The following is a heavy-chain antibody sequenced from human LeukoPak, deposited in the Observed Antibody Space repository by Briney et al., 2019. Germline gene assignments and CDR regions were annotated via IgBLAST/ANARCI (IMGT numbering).Heavy chain of an antibody. CDR3: AREASQKGAHHMDG. Sequence: SETLSLTCTVSGGSISSYYWSWIRQPPGKGLEWIGYIYYSGSTNYNPSLKSRVTISVDTSKNQFSLKLSSLTAADTAVYYCAREASQKGAHHMDGRGKGTTVTISS. D-gene: IGHD3-16*01. CDR2: IYYSGST. J-gene: IGHJ6*03. CDR1: GGSISSYY. V-gene: IGHV4-59*01.